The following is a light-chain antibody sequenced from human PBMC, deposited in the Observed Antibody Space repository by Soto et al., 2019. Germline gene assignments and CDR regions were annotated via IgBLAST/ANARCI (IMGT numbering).Light chain of an antibody. CDR2: SAS. Sequence: EIQLTPSPSVLSASVGDTVTITCRASQALSNYLAWYQQKPGKAPDLLIYSASTLQSGVPSRFSGSGSETEFSLTIRALQPEDFATYYCQQLSRYPLTFGGGTKVDIK. CDR1: QALSNY. V-gene: IGKV1-9*01. J-gene: IGKJ4*01. CDR3: QQLSRYPLT.